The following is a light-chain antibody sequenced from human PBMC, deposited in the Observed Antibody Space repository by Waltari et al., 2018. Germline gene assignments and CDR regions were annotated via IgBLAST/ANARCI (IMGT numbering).Light chain of an antibody. V-gene: IGKV1-39*01. Sequence: DIQMTQSPSSLSASAGETITITCRASQSVSRYLNWYQQKPGKAPKLLIYTTSVLETGVPSRFSASGSGTDFTLTINSLEPDDFATYYCHQSFMTPWTFGQGTKVESK. CDR1: QSVSRY. J-gene: IGKJ1*01. CDR3: HQSFMTPWT. CDR2: TTS.